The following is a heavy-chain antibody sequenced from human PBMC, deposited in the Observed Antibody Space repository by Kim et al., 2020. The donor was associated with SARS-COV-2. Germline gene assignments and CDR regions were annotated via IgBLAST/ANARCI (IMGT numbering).Heavy chain of an antibody. V-gene: IGHV4-39*01. J-gene: IGHJ4*02. CDR2: IYYSGST. CDR3: ARHSSGSHDY. D-gene: IGHD2-15*01. CDR1: GGSISSSSYY. Sequence: SETLSLTCTVSGGSISSSSYYWGWIRQPPGKGLEWIGSIYYSGSTYYNPSLKSRVTISVDTSKNQFSLKLSSVTAADTAVYYCARHSSGSHDYWGQGTLVTVSS.